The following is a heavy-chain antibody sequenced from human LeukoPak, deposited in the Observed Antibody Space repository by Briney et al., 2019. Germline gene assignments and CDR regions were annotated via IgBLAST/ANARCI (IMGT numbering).Heavy chain of an antibody. CDR2: ISGSGGST. CDR3: AKGGGLWFGESPYGMDV. Sequence: GGSLRLSCAASGFTFSSYAMSWVRQAPGKGLEWVSAISGSGGSTYYADSVKGRFTISRDNSKNTLYLQMNSLRAEDTAVYCCAKGGGLWFGESPYGMDVWGQGTTVTVS. CDR1: GFTFSSYA. J-gene: IGHJ6*02. D-gene: IGHD3-10*01. V-gene: IGHV3-23*01.